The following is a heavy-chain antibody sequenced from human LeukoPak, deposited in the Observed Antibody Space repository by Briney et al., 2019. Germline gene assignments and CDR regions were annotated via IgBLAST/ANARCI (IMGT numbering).Heavy chain of an antibody. J-gene: IGHJ4*02. Sequence: PSETLSLTCAVYGGSFSGYYWSWIRQPPGKGLEWIGEINHSGSTNYNPSLKSRDTISVDTSKNQFSLKLSSVTAADTAVYYCARDVYEQWLPGAFDYWGQGTLVTVSS. CDR3: ARDVYEQWLPGAFDY. CDR1: GGSFSGYY. CDR2: INHSGST. D-gene: IGHD6-19*01. V-gene: IGHV4-34*01.